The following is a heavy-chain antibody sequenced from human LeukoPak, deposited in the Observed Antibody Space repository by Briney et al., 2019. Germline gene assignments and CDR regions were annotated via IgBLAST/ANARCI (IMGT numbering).Heavy chain of an antibody. CDR2: IIPIFGTA. J-gene: IGHJ4*02. CDR1: GGTFSSYA. V-gene: IGHV1-69*05. D-gene: IGHD3-10*01. CDR3: ARGKARGSGGYDD. Sequence: GASVKVSCKASGGTFSSYAISWVRQAPGQGLEWMGGIIPIFGTANYAQKFQGRVTITTDESTSTAYMELSSLRSEDTAVYYCARGKARGSGGYDDWGQGTLVTVSS.